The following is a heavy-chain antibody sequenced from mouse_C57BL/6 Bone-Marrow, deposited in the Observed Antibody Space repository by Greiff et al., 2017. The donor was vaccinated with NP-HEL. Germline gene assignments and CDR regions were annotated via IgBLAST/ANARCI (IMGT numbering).Heavy chain of an antibody. Sequence: VQLQQSGAELARPGASVKLSCKASGYTFTSYGISWVKQRTGQGLEWIGWIDPENGDTEYASKFQGKATITADTSSNTAYLQLSSLTSEDTAVYYCTTWDYSDDWGQGTTLTVSS. CDR3: TTWDYSDD. CDR1: GYTFTSYG. CDR2: IDPENGDT. V-gene: IGHV14-4*01. J-gene: IGHJ2*01.